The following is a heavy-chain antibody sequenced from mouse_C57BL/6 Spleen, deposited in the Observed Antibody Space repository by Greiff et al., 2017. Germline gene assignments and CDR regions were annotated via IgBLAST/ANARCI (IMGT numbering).Heavy chain of an antibody. D-gene: IGHD1-1*01. CDR1: GYSFTGYF. CDR2: INPYNGDT. J-gene: IGHJ1*03. Sequence: EVQLQQSGPELVKPGASVKISCKASGYSFTGYFMNWVKQSHGKSLAWIGRINPYNGDTFSNQQFKGKATLTVDKSSSTAHMELLSLTSEDFAVYSCASWGGSSDGYFDVWGTGTTVTVSS. CDR3: ASWGGSSDGYFDV. V-gene: IGHV1-37*01.